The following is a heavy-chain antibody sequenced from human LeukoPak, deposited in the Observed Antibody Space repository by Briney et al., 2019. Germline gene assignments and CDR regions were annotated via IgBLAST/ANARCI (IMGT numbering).Heavy chain of an antibody. V-gene: IGHV4-59*08. CDR2: IYVTGN. CDR3: ARHIGGGIEDMDV. Sequence: SETLSLTCTVSGGSIGTYYWSWVRQSPGKGLEWIGYIYVTGNRYNPYLQSRVTISVDTSRNQFFLKMSSVTAEDTAVYYCARHIGGGIEDMDVWGKGTKVTVSS. CDR1: GGSIGTYY. D-gene: IGHD3-16*02. J-gene: IGHJ6*03.